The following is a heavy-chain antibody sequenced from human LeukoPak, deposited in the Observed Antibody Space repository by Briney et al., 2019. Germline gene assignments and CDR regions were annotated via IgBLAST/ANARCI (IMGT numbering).Heavy chain of an antibody. CDR2: ISYDGSNK. D-gene: IGHD4-23*01. CDR1: GFTFSSYG. V-gene: IGHV3-30*18. CDR3: AKGHGGCVDY. J-gene: IGHJ4*02. Sequence: GGSLRLSCAASGFTFSSYGMHWVRQAPGKGLEWVAVISYDGSNKYYADSVKGRFTISRDNSKNTLYLKMNSLRAEDTAVYYCAKGHGGCVDYWGQGTLVTVSS.